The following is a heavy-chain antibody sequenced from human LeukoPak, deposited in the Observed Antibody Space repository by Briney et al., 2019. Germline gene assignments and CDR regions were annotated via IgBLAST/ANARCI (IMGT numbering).Heavy chain of an antibody. CDR2: ISGSAANN. CDR3: ARDTVNGPFVISLDL. J-gene: IGHJ5*02. CDR1: GFTFSRYA. D-gene: IGHD2-8*01. V-gene: IGHV3-23*01. Sequence: GGSLRLSCAASGFTFSRYAMSWVRQAPGKGLEWVSGISGSAANNFYAGSVKGRFTISRDNSKNTLYLQMNSLRDEDTAVYYCARDTVNGPFVISLDLWGQGVLVTVSS.